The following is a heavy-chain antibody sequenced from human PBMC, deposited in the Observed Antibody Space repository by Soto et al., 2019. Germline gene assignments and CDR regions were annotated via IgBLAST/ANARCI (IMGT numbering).Heavy chain of an antibody. J-gene: IGHJ5*02. CDR3: IKDSTTNLEDADAVDSFVDP. D-gene: IGHD5-12*01. Sequence: EALLVESGGGLVQPGGDLRISCAASGFNFNFFWMHWVRQAPGKGLVWVARINVDGSTTNYADSVKGRVTITRDNAKNTLLQQMDSLTAENTTVYLCIKDSTTNLEDADAVDSFVDPWGQGTLFTVSS. V-gene: IGHV3-74*01. CDR1: GFNFNFFW. CDR2: INVDGSTT.